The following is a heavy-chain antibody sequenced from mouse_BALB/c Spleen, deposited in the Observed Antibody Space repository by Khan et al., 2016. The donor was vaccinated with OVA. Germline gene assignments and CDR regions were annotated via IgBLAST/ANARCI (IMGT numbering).Heavy chain of an antibody. CDR1: GFTFSNYA. CDR3: TRDYGFTY. Sequence: EVQLVESGGDLVKPGGSLKLSCAASGFTFSNYAMSWVRQTPEKRLEWVASISSGGTSYVPDSVKGRVAISRENGRNILYLQMSSLRSEDTAMYYCTRDYGFTYWGQGTLVTVSA. D-gene: IGHD1-1*01. V-gene: IGHV5-6-5*01. CDR2: ISSGGTS. J-gene: IGHJ3*01.